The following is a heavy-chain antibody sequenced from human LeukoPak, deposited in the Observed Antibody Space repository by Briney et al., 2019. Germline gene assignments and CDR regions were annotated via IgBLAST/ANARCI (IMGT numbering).Heavy chain of an antibody. V-gene: IGHV4-39*07. J-gene: IGHJ5*02. D-gene: IGHD1-1*01. CDR3: ARGGSTGTNLNWVDP. Sequence: SETLSLTCTVSGGSISSSSYYWGWIRQPPGKGLKWIGSIYYSGSTYYNPSLKSRVTISVDTSKNQFSLKLSSVTAADTAVYYCARGGSTGTNLNWVDPWGQGTLVTVSS. CDR2: IYYSGST. CDR1: GGSISSSSYY.